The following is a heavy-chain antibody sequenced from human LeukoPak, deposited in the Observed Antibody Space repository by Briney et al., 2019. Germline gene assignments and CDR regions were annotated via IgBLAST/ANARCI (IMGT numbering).Heavy chain of an antibody. J-gene: IGHJ4*02. CDR3: ARDQDYYGSGSYHRLDTTGLDY. CDR2: INPSNGNT. CDR1: GYTFTSYY. D-gene: IGHD3-10*01. Sequence: ASVKVSCKASGYTFTSYYMHWVRQAPGQGLEWMGIINPSNGNTGYTPKFQGRVAMTRDMSTSAVYMELSSLRSEDTAVYYCARDQDYYGSGSYHRLDTTGLDYWGQGTLVTVSS. V-gene: IGHV1-46*01.